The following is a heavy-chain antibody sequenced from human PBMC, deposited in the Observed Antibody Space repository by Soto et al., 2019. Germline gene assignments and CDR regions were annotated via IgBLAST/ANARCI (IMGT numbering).Heavy chain of an antibody. CDR1: GGTFSSYA. J-gene: IGHJ4*01. CDR2: INAGNGNT. CDR3: ARGTRYPFSFDY. V-gene: IGHV1-3*01. Sequence: ASVKVSCKASGGTFSSYAISWVRQAPGQRLEWMGWINAGNGNTKYSEKLQGRVTITRDTSASTAYMELSNLGSEDTAVYYCARGTRYPFSFDYGG. D-gene: IGHD1-20*01.